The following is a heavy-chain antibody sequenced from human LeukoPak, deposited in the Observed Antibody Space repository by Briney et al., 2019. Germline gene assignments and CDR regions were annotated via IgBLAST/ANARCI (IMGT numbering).Heavy chain of an antibody. J-gene: IGHJ5*02. V-gene: IGHV1-2*02. CDR2: INPNSGGT. CDR3: ARGENVLRFLDSNNWFDP. Sequence: GASVKASCKASGYSFTGYYMHWVRQAPGQGLEWMGWINPNSGGTNYAQKFQGRVTMTRDTSISTAYMELSRLRSDDTAVYYCARGENVLRFLDSNNWFDPWGQGTLVTVSS. D-gene: IGHD3-3*01. CDR1: GYSFTGYY.